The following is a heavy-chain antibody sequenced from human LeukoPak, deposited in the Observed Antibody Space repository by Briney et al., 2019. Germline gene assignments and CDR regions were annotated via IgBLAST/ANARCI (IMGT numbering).Heavy chain of an antibody. D-gene: IGHD6-19*01. J-gene: IGHJ3*02. V-gene: IGHV3-30-3*01. CDR2: ISYDGSNK. CDR3: AKAYSSGWYGVLDTFDI. CDR1: GFTFSSYA. Sequence: GRSLRLSCAASGFTFSSYAMHWVRQAPGKGLEWVAVISYDGSNKYYADSVKGRFTISRDNSKNTLYLQMNSLRAEDTAVYYCAKAYSSGWYGVLDTFDIWGQGTMVTVSS.